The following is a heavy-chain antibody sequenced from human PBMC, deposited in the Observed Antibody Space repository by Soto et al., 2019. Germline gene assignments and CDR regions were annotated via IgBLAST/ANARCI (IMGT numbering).Heavy chain of an antibody. J-gene: IGHJ6*04. CDR2: INHSGST. V-gene: IGHV4-34*01. CDR3: ARKIGIPGIAAAGRWPYYSGMDV. D-gene: IGHD6-13*01. CDR1: GGSFSGYY. Sequence: SETLSLTCAVYGGSFSGYYWSWIRQPPGKGLEWIGEINHSGSTNYNPSLKSRVTISVDTSKNQFSLKLSSVTAADTAVYYCARKIGIPGIAAAGRWPYYSGMDVWGKGPTVT.